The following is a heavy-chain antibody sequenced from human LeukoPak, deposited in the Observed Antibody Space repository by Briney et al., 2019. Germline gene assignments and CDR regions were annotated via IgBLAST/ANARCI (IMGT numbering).Heavy chain of an antibody. V-gene: IGHV3-74*01. CDR3: ARDLAMADYFDY. Sequence: GGSLRLSCAASGFTFSSYWMHWVRQAPGKGLVWVSRINSDGSITTYADSVRGRFTISRDNAKSTLYLQMNSLRAEDTAVYYCARDLAMADYFDYWGQGTLVTVSS. J-gene: IGHJ4*02. CDR2: INSDGSIT. D-gene: IGHD5-18*01. CDR1: GFTFSSYW.